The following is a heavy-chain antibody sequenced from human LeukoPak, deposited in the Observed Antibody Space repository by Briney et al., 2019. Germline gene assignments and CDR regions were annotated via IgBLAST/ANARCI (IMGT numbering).Heavy chain of an antibody. J-gene: IGHJ6*03. V-gene: IGHV4-39*01. CDR3: ARLTYYYDSSGYYYSYDYYYYMDV. CDR2: IYYSGST. Sequence: SETLSLTCTVSGGSISSSSYYWGWIRQPPGKGLEWIGSIYYSGSTYYNPSLKSRVTISVDTSKNQFSLKLSSVTAADTAVYYCARLTYYYDSSGYYYSYDYYYYMDVWGKGTTVTVSS. CDR1: GGSISSSSYY. D-gene: IGHD3-22*01.